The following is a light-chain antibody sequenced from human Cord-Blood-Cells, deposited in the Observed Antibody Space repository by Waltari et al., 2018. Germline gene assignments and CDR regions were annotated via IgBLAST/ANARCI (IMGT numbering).Light chain of an antibody. CDR3: QQYGSSPPLT. Sequence: EIVLTQSPGTLSLSPGERATLSCRASQSVSSSYLAWYQQKPGRAPGLLIYGASSRATGIPDRFSGSGSGTDFTLTISRLEPEDFAVYYCQQYGSSPPLTFGGGTKVEIK. CDR1: QSVSSSY. V-gene: IGKV3-20*01. CDR2: GAS. J-gene: IGKJ4*01.